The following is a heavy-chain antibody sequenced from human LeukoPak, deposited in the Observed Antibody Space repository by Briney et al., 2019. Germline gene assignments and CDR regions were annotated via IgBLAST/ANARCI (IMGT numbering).Heavy chain of an antibody. CDR2: INSDGSST. J-gene: IGHJ3*02. Sequence: GGSLRLSCAASGFTFSSYWMYWVRQAPGKGLVWVSRINSDGSSTSYADSVKGRFTISRDNAKNTLYLQMNSLRAEDTAVYYCARVQGHPPNGLDIWGQGTMVTVSS. CDR3: ARVQGHPPNGLDI. CDR1: GFTFSSYW. V-gene: IGHV3-74*01. D-gene: IGHD2-8*01.